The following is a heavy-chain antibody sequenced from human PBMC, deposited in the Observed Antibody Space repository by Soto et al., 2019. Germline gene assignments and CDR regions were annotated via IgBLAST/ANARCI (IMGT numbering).Heavy chain of an antibody. J-gene: IGHJ4*02. CDR2: ISGSGGST. CDR1: GFTFSSYA. CDR3: AKDGGGGSYPDY. D-gene: IGHD1-26*01. Sequence: EVQLLESGGGLVQPGGSLRLSCAASGFTFSSYAMSWVRQAPGKGLEWVSAISGSGGSTYYADSVKGRFTISRDNSKNARYLEMNSRRAEDTAVYDCAKDGGGGSYPDYWGQGTLVTVSS. V-gene: IGHV3-23*01.